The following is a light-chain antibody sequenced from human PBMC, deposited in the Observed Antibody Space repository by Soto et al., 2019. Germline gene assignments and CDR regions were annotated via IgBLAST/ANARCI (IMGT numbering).Light chain of an antibody. CDR3: QQRSNWPPIT. CDR2: DAS. J-gene: IGKJ5*01. V-gene: IGKV3-11*01. Sequence: EIVLTQSPATLSLSPGEGATLSCRASQSVSSYLAWYQQKPGQAPRLLIYDASNRATGIPARFSGSGSGTDFTLTIRSLEPEDFAVYYCQQRSNWPPITFGQGTRLEIK. CDR1: QSVSSY.